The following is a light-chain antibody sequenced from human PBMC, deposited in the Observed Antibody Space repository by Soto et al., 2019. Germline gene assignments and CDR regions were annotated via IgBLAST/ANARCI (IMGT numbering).Light chain of an antibody. J-gene: IGKJ4*01. CDR3: QQCYNWPLT. CDR2: GAS. V-gene: IGKV3-15*01. Sequence: EIVMTQSPATLSVSPGERATLSCRASQSVSSSLAWYQQKPGQAPRLLIYGASTRATGVPARFSGSGSGTEFALTISSLPSEDFAVYYCQQCYNWPLTFGGGTKVE. CDR1: QSVSSS.